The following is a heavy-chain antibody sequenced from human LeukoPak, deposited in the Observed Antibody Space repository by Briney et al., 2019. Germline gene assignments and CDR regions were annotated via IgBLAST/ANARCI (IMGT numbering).Heavy chain of an antibody. CDR1: GGSISRGSHY. Sequence: SETLSLTCSVSGGSISRGSHYWGWIRQPPGKGLEWIGSFYYSGSTYYNPSLKSRVTISVDTSKNQFSLKLSSVTAADTAVYYCARLKVRGQYGDYWGQGTLVTVSS. D-gene: IGHD3-10*01. J-gene: IGHJ4*02. V-gene: IGHV4-39*01. CDR2: FYYSGST. CDR3: ARLKVRGQYGDY.